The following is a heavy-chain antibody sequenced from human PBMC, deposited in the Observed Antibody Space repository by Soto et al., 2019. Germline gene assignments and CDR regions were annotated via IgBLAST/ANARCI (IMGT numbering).Heavy chain of an antibody. CDR3: ARVDTYYYDSSGHQFDY. CDR1: GFTFSSYG. Sequence: GGSLRLSCAASGFTFSSYGMHWVRQAPGKGLEWVAVISYDGSNKYYADSVKGRFTISRDNSKNTLYLQMNSLRAEDTAVYYCARVDTYYYDSSGHQFDYWGQGTLVTVSS. J-gene: IGHJ4*02. CDR2: ISYDGSNK. D-gene: IGHD3-22*01. V-gene: IGHV3-30-3*01.